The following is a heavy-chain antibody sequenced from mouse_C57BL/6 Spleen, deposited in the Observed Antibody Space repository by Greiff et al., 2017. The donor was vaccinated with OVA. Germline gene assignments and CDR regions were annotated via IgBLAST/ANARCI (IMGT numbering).Heavy chain of an antibody. V-gene: IGHV1-81*01. J-gene: IGHJ4*01. CDR2: IYPRSGNT. CDR3: ARRETGTDAMDY. D-gene: IGHD4-1*01. CDR1: GYTFTSYG. Sequence: LQESGAELARPGASVKLSCKASGYTFTSYGLSWVKQRTGQGLEWIGEIYPRSGNTYYNEKFKGKATLTADKSSSTAYMELRSLTSEDSAVYFCARRETGTDAMDYWGQGTSVTVSS.